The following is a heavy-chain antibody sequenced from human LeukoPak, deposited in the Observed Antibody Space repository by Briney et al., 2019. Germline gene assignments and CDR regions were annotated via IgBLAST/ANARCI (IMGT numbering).Heavy chain of an antibody. J-gene: IGHJ5*02. Sequence: PSETLSLTCTVSGGSISSYYWSWIRQPPGKGLEWIGYIYYSGSTNYNPSLKSRVTISVGTSKNQFSLKLSSVTAADTAVYYCARAKGYDFWSGYYNWFDPWGQGTLVTVSS. CDR1: GGSISSYY. CDR3: ARAKGYDFWSGYYNWFDP. CDR2: IYYSGST. V-gene: IGHV4-59*01. D-gene: IGHD3-3*01.